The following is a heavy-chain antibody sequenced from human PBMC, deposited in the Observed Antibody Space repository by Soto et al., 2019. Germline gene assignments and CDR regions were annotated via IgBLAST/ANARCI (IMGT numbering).Heavy chain of an antibody. J-gene: IGHJ5*02. V-gene: IGHV1-18*04. Sequence: ASVKVSCKASGYTFTSYGISWVRQAPGQGIEWMGWISAYNGNTNYAQKLQGRVTMTTDTSTSTAYMELRSLRSDDTAVYYCARKSGDYGETDIDPWGQGTLVTVYS. CDR3: ARKSGDYGETDIDP. CDR1: GYTFTSYG. CDR2: ISAYNGNT. D-gene: IGHD4-17*01.